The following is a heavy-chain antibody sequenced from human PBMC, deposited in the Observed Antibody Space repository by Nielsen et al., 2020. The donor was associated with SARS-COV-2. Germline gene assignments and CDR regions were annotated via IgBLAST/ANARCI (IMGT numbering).Heavy chain of an antibody. J-gene: IGHJ3*02. CDR3: ATSDYDAFDI. D-gene: IGHD4-17*01. V-gene: IGHV4-4*07. CDR1: GGSISSYY. Sequence: SQTLSLTCPVSGGSISSYYWSWIRQPAGKGLEWIGRIYTSGGINYNPSLKSRVTMSVDTSKNQISLKLSSVTAADTAVYYCATSDYDAFDIWGQGTMVTVSS. CDR2: IYTSGGI.